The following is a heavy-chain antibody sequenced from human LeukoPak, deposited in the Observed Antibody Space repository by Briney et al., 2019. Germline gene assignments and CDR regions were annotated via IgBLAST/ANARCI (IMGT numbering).Heavy chain of an antibody. J-gene: IGHJ4*02. D-gene: IGHD2-2*01. CDR1: GYSFTTYW. Sequence: GESLKISCKGSGYSFTTYWIGWVRQMPGKGLEWMGIIYPGDSDTRYSPSFQGQVAISADKSISTAYLQWNSLKASDTAMYYCARHEGGDIVVVSGFEYWGQGTLVTVSS. CDR2: IYPGDSDT. CDR3: ARHEGGDIVVVSGFEY. V-gene: IGHV5-51*01.